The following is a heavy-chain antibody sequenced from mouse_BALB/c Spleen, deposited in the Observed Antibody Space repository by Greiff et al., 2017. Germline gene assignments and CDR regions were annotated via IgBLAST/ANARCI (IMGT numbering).Heavy chain of an antibody. CDR3: ARLTGTYAMDC. Sequence: DVQLVESGGGLVQPGGSLRLSCATSGFTFTDYYMSWVRQPPGKALEWLGFIRNNANGYTTEYSATVKGRFTISRDNSQSILYLQMHTLRAEDSATDYYARLTGTYAMDCWGQGTSVTVSS. J-gene: IGHJ4*01. CDR2: IRNNANGYTT. D-gene: IGHD4-1*01. V-gene: IGHV7-3*02. CDR1: GFTFTDYY.